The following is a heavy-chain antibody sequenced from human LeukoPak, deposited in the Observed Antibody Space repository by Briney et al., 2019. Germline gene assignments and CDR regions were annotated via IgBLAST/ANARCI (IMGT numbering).Heavy chain of an antibody. J-gene: IGHJ6*02. Sequence: SETLSLTCTVSGDSISSYYWSWIRQPPGKGLEWIGYIYYSGSTNYNPSLKSRVTISVDTSKNQFSLKLSSVTAADTAVYYCASVYSSSYYGMDVWGQGTTVTVSS. CDR3: ASVYSSSYYGMDV. V-gene: IGHV4-59*01. CDR2: IYYSGST. CDR1: GDSISSYY. D-gene: IGHD6-6*01.